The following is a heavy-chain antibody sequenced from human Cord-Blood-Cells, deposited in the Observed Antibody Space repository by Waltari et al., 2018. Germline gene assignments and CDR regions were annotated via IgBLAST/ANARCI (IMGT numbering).Heavy chain of an antibody. CDR1: GFTFSSYP. CDR2: ISYDGSNK. D-gene: IGHD1-26*01. Sequence: QLQLGESGGGVVQPGRSRRLSGAASGFTFSSYPMPWVRQAPGKGLGWVAVISYDGSNKYYADSVKGRFTISRDNSKNTLYLQMNSLRAEDTAVYYCARVLKAGSGYGMDVWGQGTTVTVSS. V-gene: IGHV3-30*04. J-gene: IGHJ6*02. CDR3: ARVLKAGSGYGMDV.